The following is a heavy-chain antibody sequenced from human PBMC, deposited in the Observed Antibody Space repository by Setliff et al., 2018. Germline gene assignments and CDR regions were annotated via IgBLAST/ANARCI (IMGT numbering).Heavy chain of an antibody. Sequence: PGGSLRLSCAASGFTFSSYTMSWVRQAPGKGLEWVSAISGSGGNTYYADSVKGRFTISRDDSKNTAYLQMDSLNTEDTAVYYCIVAGNYFDYWGQGTLVTVSS. CDR1: GFTFSSYT. CDR3: IVAGNYFDY. D-gene: IGHD5-12*01. CDR2: ISGSGGNT. J-gene: IGHJ4*02. V-gene: IGHV3-23*01.